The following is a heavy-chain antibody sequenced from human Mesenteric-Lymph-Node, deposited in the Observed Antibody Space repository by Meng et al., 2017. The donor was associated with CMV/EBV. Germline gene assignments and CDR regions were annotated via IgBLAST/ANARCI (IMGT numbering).Heavy chain of an antibody. CDR2: ISYDGSNK. Sequence: GGSLRLSCAASGFTFNNYWMNWVRQAPGKGLEWVAVISYDGSNKYYADSVKGRFTISRDNSKNTLYLQMNSLRAEDTAVYYCARDRSPPYCSSTSCPGVGMDVWGQGTTVTVSS. J-gene: IGHJ6*02. V-gene: IGHV3-30*03. D-gene: IGHD2-2*01. CDR1: GFTFNNYW. CDR3: ARDRSPPYCSSTSCPGVGMDV.